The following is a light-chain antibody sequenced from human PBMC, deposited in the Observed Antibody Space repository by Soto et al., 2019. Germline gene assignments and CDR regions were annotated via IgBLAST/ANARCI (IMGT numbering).Light chain of an antibody. Sequence: DLQMTPSPSTLSRSVGGRVTITCRASQTISSWLAWYQQKPGKAPKLLIYKASTLKSGVPSRFSGSGSGTEFTLTISSLQPDDFATYYCQHYNSYSEAVGQGTRLEIK. CDR3: QHYNSYSEA. V-gene: IGKV1-5*03. J-gene: IGKJ5*01. CDR1: QTISSW. CDR2: KAS.